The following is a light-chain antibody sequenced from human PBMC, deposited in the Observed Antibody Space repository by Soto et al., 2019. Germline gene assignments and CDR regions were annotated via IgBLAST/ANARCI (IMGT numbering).Light chain of an antibody. J-gene: IGKJ4*01. V-gene: IGKV1-39*01. CDR2: AAS. CDR1: QGISSY. Sequence: DIQLTQSPSFLSASVGDRVTITCRASQGISSYLAWYQQKPGKAPKLLIYAASTLQSGVPSRFSGSGSGTYFTLTISSLQPEDLATYYCQQSYTTPLTFGGGTKVDI. CDR3: QQSYTTPLT.